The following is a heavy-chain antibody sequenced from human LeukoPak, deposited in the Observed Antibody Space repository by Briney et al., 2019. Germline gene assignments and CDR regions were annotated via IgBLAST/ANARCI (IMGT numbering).Heavy chain of an antibody. CDR1: GYTFTGYY. D-gene: IGHD6-19*01. Sequence: ASVTVSCKASGYTFTGYYMHWVRQAPGQGLEWMGRINPNSGGTNYAQKFQGRVTMTRDTSISTAYMELSRLRSDDTAVYYCARDTVPYSSGWYHTFYFDYWGQGTLVTVSS. J-gene: IGHJ4*02. CDR2: INPNSGGT. CDR3: ARDTVPYSSGWYHTFYFDY. V-gene: IGHV1-2*06.